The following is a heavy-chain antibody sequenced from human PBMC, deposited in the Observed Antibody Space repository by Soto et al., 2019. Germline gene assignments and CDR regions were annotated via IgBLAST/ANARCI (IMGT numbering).Heavy chain of an antibody. D-gene: IGHD3-10*01. CDR3: AKDRSLWFYGMDV. CDR1: GFSLSSYS. J-gene: IGHJ6*02. Sequence: CLRRSWATSGFSLSSYSMHWVRQAPGKGLEWVAVISYDGSNKYYADSVKGRFTISRDNSKNTLYLQMNSLRAEDTAVYYCAKDRSLWFYGMDVWRQGTTVTVSS. V-gene: IGHV3-30*18. CDR2: ISYDGSNK.